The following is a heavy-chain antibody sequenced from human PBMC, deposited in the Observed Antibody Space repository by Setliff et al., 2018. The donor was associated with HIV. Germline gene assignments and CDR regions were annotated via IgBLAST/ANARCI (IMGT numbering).Heavy chain of an antibody. Sequence: TLSLTCTISGGSFGVYRWSWIRQSAGRGLEWIGRIDSSGTTDYKPSLKGRVAISVDTSRNQSSLRVTSVAAADTAVYFCARDRHSSGLGSYGPWGPGILVTVSS. D-gene: IGHD3-10*01. CDR2: IDSSGTT. J-gene: IGHJ5*02. CDR1: GGSFGVYR. CDR3: ARDRHSSGLGSYGP. V-gene: IGHV4-4*07.